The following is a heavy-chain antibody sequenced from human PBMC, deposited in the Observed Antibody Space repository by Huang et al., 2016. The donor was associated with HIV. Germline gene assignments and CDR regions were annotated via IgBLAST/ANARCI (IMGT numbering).Heavy chain of an antibody. CDR1: GAFISSIHYY. CDR2: VYQSGGT. CDR3: ASQHIGAAATWF. D-gene: IGHD6-13*01. V-gene: IGHV4-39*01. J-gene: IGHJ4*02. Sequence: QLQLQESGPGQVKPSETLSLTCTVSGAFISSIHYYWGWIRQSPGKGLEWVGSVYQSGGTKDIPSLKSRVTLSVDTCRNQFSLRLNSVTAAETAVYYCASQHIGAAATWFWGRGTQVAVSS.